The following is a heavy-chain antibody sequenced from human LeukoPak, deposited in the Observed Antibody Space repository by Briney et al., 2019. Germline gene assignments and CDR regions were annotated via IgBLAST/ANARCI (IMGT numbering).Heavy chain of an antibody. CDR3: ARAYDYDSTGYYTYYFDY. D-gene: IGHD3-22*01. CDR1: GGSIGTYY. J-gene: IGHJ4*02. V-gene: IGHV4-4*07. CDR2: IHTSGST. Sequence: PSETLSLTCTVSGGSIGTYYWSWIRQPAGKGLEWIGRIHTSGSTNYNPPLRSRVAMSGDTSKNQFSLKLSSVTAADTAVYYCARAYDYDSTGYYTYYFDYWGQGTLVTVSS.